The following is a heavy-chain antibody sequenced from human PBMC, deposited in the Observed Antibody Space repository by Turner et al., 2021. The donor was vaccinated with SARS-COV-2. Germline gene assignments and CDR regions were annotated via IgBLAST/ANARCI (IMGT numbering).Heavy chain of an antibody. J-gene: IGHJ6*02. Sequence: QLQLQESGPGLVNPSETLSLTCTVSGGSISSSNYYWGWIRQPPGKGLEWIGSIYYSGSTYYNPSLKSRVTISVDTSKNQFSLKLSSVTAADTAVYYCARLLNPGSYYYYYYGMDVWGQGTTVTVSS. CDR3: ARLLNPGSYYYYYYGMDV. CDR2: IYYSGST. D-gene: IGHD3-10*01. V-gene: IGHV4-39*01. CDR1: GGSISSSNYY.